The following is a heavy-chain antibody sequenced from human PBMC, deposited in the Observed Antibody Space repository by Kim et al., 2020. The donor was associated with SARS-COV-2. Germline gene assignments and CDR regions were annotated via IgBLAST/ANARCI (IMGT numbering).Heavy chain of an antibody. D-gene: IGHD6-13*01. CDR2: INTNTGNP. V-gene: IGHV7-4-1*02. CDR3: AREVGAAAGMEGGYYYYYMDG. Sequence: ASVKVSCKASGYTFTSYAMNWVRQAPGQGLEWMGWINTNTGNPTYAQGFTGRFVFSLDTSVSTAYLQISSLKAEDTAVYYCAREVGAAAGMEGGYYYYYMDGWGKGTTVTVSS. J-gene: IGHJ6*03. CDR1: GYTFTSYA.